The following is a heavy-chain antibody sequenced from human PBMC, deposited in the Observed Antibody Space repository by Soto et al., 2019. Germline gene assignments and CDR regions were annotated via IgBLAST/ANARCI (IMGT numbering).Heavy chain of an antibody. J-gene: IGHJ6*03. CDR2: ISAYNGNT. D-gene: IGHD3-9*01. CDR3: ARGSDDILTGYYWPTSYYYYYMDV. Sequence: QVQLVQSGAEVKKPGASVKVSCKASGYTFTSYGISWVRQAPGQGLEWMGWISAYNGNTNYAQKLQGRVTMTTDTSTSTAYMELRSLRSDDTAVYYCARGSDDILTGYYWPTSYYYYYMDVWGKGTTVTVSS. CDR1: GYTFTSYG. V-gene: IGHV1-18*01.